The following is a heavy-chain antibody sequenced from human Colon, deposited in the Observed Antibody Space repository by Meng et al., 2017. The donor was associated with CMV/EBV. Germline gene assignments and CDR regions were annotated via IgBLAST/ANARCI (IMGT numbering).Heavy chain of an antibody. D-gene: IGHD2-2*01. CDR2: LIPIVGTP. Sequence: FKSNGISWGGQAPGQGLEWMGGLIPIVGTPKYAQKFQGRVTITADASTTTMYMELTSLTSDDTAVYYCARSPLPAALNWFDPWGQGTLVTVSS. J-gene: IGHJ5*02. CDR3: ARSPLPAALNWFDP. V-gene: IGHV1-69*01. CDR1: FKSNG.